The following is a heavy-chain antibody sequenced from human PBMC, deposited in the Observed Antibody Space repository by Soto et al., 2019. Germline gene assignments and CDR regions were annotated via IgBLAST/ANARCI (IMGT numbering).Heavy chain of an antibody. D-gene: IGHD3-10*01. Sequence: PGGSLRLSCAASGFTFSSYAMSWVRQAPGKGLEWVSAISGSGGSTYYADSVKGRFTISRDNSKNTLYLQMNSLRAEDTAVYYCEKNPRYGSGSNYENFDYWGQGTLVTVSS. CDR1: GFTFSSYA. CDR2: ISGSGGST. V-gene: IGHV3-23*01. CDR3: EKNPRYGSGSNYENFDY. J-gene: IGHJ4*02.